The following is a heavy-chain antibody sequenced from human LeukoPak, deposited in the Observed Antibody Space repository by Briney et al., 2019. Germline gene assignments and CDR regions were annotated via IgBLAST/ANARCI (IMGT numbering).Heavy chain of an antibody. CDR3: ARDRTYGGNSGLDY. CDR2: IYTTGST. D-gene: IGHD2-21*01. Sequence: SETLSLTCIVSGGSISSYYWSWIRQSAGKGLEWIGRIYTTGSTNYNPSLKSRVTMSVDTSKNRFSLNLTSVTAADTAVYYCARDRTYGGNSGLDYWGQGTLVTVSS. V-gene: IGHV4-4*07. CDR1: GGSISSYY. J-gene: IGHJ4*02.